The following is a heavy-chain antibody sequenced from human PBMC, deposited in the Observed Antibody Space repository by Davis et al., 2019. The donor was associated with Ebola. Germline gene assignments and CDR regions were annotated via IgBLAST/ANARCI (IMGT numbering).Heavy chain of an antibody. D-gene: IGHD1-26*01. CDR3: ARDGGKWELLGGCDY. CDR1: GFTFSTYS. J-gene: IGHJ4*02. Sequence: GGSLRLSCAASGFTFSTYSMSWVRQAPGKGLEWVSSISSDSDYIYYADSAKGRFTISRDNAKNSLYLQMNSLRAEDTAVYYCARDGGKWELLGGCDYWGQGTLVTVSS. CDR2: ISSDSDYI. V-gene: IGHV3-21*01.